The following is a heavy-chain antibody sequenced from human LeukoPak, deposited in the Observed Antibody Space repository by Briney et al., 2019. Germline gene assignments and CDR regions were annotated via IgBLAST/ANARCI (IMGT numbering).Heavy chain of an antibody. CDR1: GGSFSGYY. J-gene: IGHJ4*02. D-gene: IGHD6-19*01. Sequence: SETLSLTCAVYGGSFSGYYWSWIRQPPGKGLEWIGEINHSGSTNYNPSLKSRVTISVDASKNQFSLKLSSVTAADTAVYYCARDGYSSGWYGSEQPFDYWGQGTLVTVSS. V-gene: IGHV4-34*01. CDR2: INHSGST. CDR3: ARDGYSSGWYGSEQPFDY.